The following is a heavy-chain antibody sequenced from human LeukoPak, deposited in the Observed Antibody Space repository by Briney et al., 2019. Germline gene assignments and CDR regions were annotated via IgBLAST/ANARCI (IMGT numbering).Heavy chain of an antibody. CDR1: GFTFNRFG. V-gene: IGHV3-33*03. D-gene: IGHD6-19*01. CDR3: ASTPLRGTYSSGWYRVVNFDY. CDR2: IWYDGSNK. J-gene: IGHJ4*02. Sequence: GGSLRLSCATSGFTFNRFGMHWVRQAPGNGLEWVAVIWYDGSNKDYADSVKGRFTISRDNAKNSLYVQMNNLRAEDTAVYYCASTPLRGTYSSGWYRVVNFDYWGQGTLVTVSS.